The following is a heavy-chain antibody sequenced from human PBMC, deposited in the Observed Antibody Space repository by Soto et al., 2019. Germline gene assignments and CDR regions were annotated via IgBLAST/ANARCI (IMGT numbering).Heavy chain of an antibody. Sequence: EVHLVVESGGGLIQPGGSLRLSCTASGFTVRSNYMTWVRQAPGQGLEWVSVIYTEGNTYYADSVKGRFTVSRDNVKNTLYLQMNGLRVEDTAVYYCARDSYYYDGKTDGMDVWGPGTTVTVSS. D-gene: IGHD3-22*01. CDR2: IYTEGNT. V-gene: IGHV3-53*01. J-gene: IGHJ6*02. CDR3: ARDSYYYDGKTDGMDV. CDR1: GFTVRSNY.